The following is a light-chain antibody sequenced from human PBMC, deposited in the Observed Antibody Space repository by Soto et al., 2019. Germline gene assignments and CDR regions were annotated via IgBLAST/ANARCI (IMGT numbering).Light chain of an antibody. J-gene: IGKJ1*01. V-gene: IGKV1-5*03. CDR2: KAS. CDR3: QHYNSFPWA. Sequence: TQSPSTLSLSPGERDTLSCRASQSGSSYLAWYQQKPGKAPNLLIYKASTLESGVPSRFSGSGSGTEFTLTISSLQADDFATYYCQHYNSFPWAFGQGTKVDIK. CDR1: QSGSSY.